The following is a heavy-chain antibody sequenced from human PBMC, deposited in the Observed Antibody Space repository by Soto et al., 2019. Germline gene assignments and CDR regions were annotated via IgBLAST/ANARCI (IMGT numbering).Heavy chain of an antibody. V-gene: IGHV4-4*02. CDR2: IYHSGST. CDR1: GGPISSSNW. Sequence: SETLSLTCAVSGGPISSSNWWSLVRQPPGKGPEWIGEIYHSGSTNYNPSLKSRVTISVDKSKNQFSLKLSSVTAADTAVYYCARHLVVVAGTKARIRQTDNWGEGTLVTVSS. D-gene: IGHD6-19*01. J-gene: IGHJ4*02. CDR3: ARHLVVVAGTKARIRQTDN.